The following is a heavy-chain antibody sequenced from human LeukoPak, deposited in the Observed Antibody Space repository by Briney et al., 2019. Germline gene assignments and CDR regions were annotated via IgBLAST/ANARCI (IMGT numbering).Heavy chain of an antibody. CDR1: GFTFSNYG. CDR3: AKTAGIAAAADFDY. D-gene: IGHD6-13*01. CDR2: ISGSGDST. J-gene: IGHJ4*02. Sequence: QPGRSLRLSCAASGFTFSNYGMSWVRQAPGKGLEWVSSISGSGDSTYYADSVKGRFTISRDNSKNTLYLQMNSLRAEDTAVYYCAKTAGIAAAADFDYWGQGTLVTVSS. V-gene: IGHV3-23*01.